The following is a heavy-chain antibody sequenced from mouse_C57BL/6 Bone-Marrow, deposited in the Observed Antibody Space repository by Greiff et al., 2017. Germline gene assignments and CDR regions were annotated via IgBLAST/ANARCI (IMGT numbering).Heavy chain of an antibody. CDR1: GYAFSSSC. D-gene: IGHD2-4*01. Sequence: VQLQQSGPELVKPGASVKISCKASGYAFSSSCMNWVKQRPGKGLEWIGRIYPGDGDTNYNGKFKGKATLTADKSSSTAYMQLSSLTSEDSAVYFCACYYDYDTWYFDVWGTGTTVTVSS. CDR2: IYPGDGDT. J-gene: IGHJ1*03. CDR3: ACYYDYDTWYFDV. V-gene: IGHV1-82*01.